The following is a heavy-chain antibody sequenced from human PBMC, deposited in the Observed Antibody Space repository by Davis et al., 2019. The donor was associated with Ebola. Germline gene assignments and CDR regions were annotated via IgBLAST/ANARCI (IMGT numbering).Heavy chain of an antibody. CDR1: GGSISSYY. CDR3: ARGPLSGDFPRGYYYMDV. D-gene: IGHD3-3*01. J-gene: IGHJ6*03. Sequence: PSETLSLTCTVSGGSISSYYWSWIRQPPGKGLEWIGYIYYSGSTNYNPSLKSRVTISVDTSKNQFSLKLSSVTAADTAVYYCARGPLSGDFPRGYYYMDVWGKGTTVTVSS. V-gene: IGHV4-59*01. CDR2: IYYSGST.